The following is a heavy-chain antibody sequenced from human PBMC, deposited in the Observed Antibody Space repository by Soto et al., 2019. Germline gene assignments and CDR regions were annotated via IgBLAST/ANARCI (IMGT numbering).Heavy chain of an antibody. V-gene: IGHV3-49*04. CDR3: TRGSAGFDFWSGYSPRVYGMDV. CDR2: IRSKAYGGTT. Sequence: GGSLRLSCTASGFTFGDYAMGWVRQAPGKGLEWVGFIRSKAYGGTTEYAASVKGRFTISRDDSKSIAYLQMNSLKTEDTAVYYCTRGSAGFDFWSGYSPRVYGMDVWGQGTTVTVSS. J-gene: IGHJ6*02. CDR1: GFTFGDYA. D-gene: IGHD3-3*01.